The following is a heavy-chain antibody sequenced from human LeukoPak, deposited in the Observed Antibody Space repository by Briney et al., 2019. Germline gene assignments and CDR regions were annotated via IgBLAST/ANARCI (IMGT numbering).Heavy chain of an antibody. CDR2: INSDGSSK. Sequence: SGGSLRLSCAASGFPFSRYWMHWVRQAPGKGLVCVSRINSDGSSKRYADSVKGRFTISRDNAKNTLYLQMNSLRAEDTAVYYCARDVNYDDAFDIWGQGTMVTVSS. CDR3: ARDVNYDDAFDI. D-gene: IGHD1-7*01. V-gene: IGHV3-74*01. J-gene: IGHJ3*02. CDR1: GFPFSRYW.